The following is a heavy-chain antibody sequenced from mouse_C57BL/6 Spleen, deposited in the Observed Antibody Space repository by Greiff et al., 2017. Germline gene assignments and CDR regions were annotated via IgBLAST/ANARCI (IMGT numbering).Heavy chain of an antibody. CDR1: GYTFTSYW. CDR2: IDPNSGGT. Sequence: QVQLQQPGAELVKPGASVKLSCTASGYTFTSYWMHWVKQRPGRGLEWIGRIDPNSGGTKYNEKFKSKATLTVDKPSSTAYIQLSSLTSENSAVYYCARDYDRTGFDYWGQGTTRTVSS. D-gene: IGHD2-4*01. V-gene: IGHV1-72*01. CDR3: ARDYDRTGFDY. J-gene: IGHJ2*01.